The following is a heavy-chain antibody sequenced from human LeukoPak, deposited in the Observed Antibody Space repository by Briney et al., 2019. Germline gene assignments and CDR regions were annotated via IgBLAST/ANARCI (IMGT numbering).Heavy chain of an antibody. CDR3: AKEGPRYCSGGSCYYLDY. Sequence: GGSLRLSCAASGFAFNTYAMHWVRQAPGQGLEWVALIWHDGSHKFYSNSVRGQFTISRDNSKNTLYLQMNSLRAEDTAVYYCAKEGPRYCSGGSCYYLDYWGQGTLVTVSS. J-gene: IGHJ4*02. D-gene: IGHD2-15*01. CDR2: IWHDGSHK. CDR1: GFAFNTYA. V-gene: IGHV3-30*02.